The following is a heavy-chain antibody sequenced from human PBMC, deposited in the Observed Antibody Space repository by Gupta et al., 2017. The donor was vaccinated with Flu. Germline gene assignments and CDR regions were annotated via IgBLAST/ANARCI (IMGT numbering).Heavy chain of an antibody. CDR2: VVPEDGET. D-gene: IGHD3-22*01. CDR3: ATAMHSSGYIKY. V-gene: IGHV1-69-2*01. Sequence: VQPAPGKGLEWMGLVVPEDGETIYAEKFQGRVTITADTSTETAYMQLSSLRSEDTAVYYCATAMHSSGYIKYWGQGTLVTVSS. J-gene: IGHJ4*02.